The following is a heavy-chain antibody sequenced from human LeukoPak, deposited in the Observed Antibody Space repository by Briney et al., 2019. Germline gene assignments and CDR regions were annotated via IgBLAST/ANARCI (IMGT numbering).Heavy chain of an antibody. V-gene: IGHV4-59*11. CDR2: IYYSGST. CDR1: GGSISSHY. Sequence: SETLSLTCTVSGGSISSHYWSWIRQPPGKGLEWIGYIYYSGSTNYNPSLKSRVTISVDTSKNQFSLKLSSVTAADTAVYYCALQQGVSGYSYGTIDYWGQGTLVTVSS. CDR3: ALQQGVSGYSYGTIDY. J-gene: IGHJ4*02. D-gene: IGHD5-18*01.